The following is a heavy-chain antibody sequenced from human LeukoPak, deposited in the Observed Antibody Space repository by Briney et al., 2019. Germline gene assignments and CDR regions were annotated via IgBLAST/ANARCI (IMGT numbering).Heavy chain of an antibody. CDR1: GFTFSSYS. D-gene: IGHD6-19*01. CDR3: ARLRIAVAKVDAFDI. J-gene: IGHJ3*02. V-gene: IGHV3-21*01. CDR2: ISSSSSYI. Sequence: GGSLRLSCAASGFTFSSYSMNWVRQAPGQGLEWVSSISSSSSYIYYADSAKGRFTISRDNAKNSLYLQMNSLRAEDTAVYYCARLRIAVAKVDAFDIWGQGTMVTVSS.